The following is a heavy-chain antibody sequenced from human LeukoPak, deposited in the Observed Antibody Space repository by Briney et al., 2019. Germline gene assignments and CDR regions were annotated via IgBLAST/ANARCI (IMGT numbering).Heavy chain of an antibody. CDR2: ITGSGTGT. V-gene: IGHV3-23*01. D-gene: IGHD4-11*01. CDR3: AKDQPPSRTVTFDS. CDR1: GFTFSNYA. J-gene: IGHJ4*02. Sequence: GGPLRLSCAASGFTFSNYAMTWVRQAPGKGLEWVSTITGSGTGTYYADSLKGRFTISRDNSRNTLYLQMDSLRAEDTAVYYCAKDQPPSRTVTFDSWGQGTVVTASS.